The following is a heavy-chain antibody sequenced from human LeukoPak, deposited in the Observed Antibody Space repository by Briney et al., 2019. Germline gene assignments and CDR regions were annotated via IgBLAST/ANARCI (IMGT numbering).Heavy chain of an antibody. CDR1: GFTFSDYY. V-gene: IGHV3-11*04. J-gene: IGHJ6*03. D-gene: IGHD4-11*01. CDR3: AGDNSYSNLSYCYYNRDV. Sequence: GGSLRLSCAASGFTFSDYYMSWIRQAPGKGLEWVSYISSSGSTIYYADSVKGRFTISRDNAKNSLYLQMNSLRAEDTAVYYCAGDNSYSNLSYCYYNRDVWGKGTTVTVSS. CDR2: ISSSGSTI.